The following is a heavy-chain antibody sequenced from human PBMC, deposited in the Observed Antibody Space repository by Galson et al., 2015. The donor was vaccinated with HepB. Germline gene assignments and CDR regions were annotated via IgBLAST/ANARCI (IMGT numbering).Heavy chain of an antibody. Sequence: SLRLSCAASGFTFSDYYMSWIRQAPGKGLEWVSYISSSGSTIYYADSVKGRFTISRDNAKNSLYLQMNSLRAEDTAVYYCAGGPTTYYDILGAFDIWGQGTMVTVSS. J-gene: IGHJ3*02. D-gene: IGHD3-9*01. CDR2: ISSSGSTI. CDR1: GFTFSDYY. CDR3: AGGPTTYYDILGAFDI. V-gene: IGHV3-11*01.